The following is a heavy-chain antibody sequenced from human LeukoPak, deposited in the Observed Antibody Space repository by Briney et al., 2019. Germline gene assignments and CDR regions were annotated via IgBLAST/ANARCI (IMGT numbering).Heavy chain of an antibody. CDR3: ARDIPRSY. V-gene: IGHV3-30*04. J-gene: IGHJ4*02. Sequence: PGGSLRLSCAASGFTFSSYAMHWVRQAPGKGLEWVAVISYDGSNKYYADSVKGRFTISRDNSKNTLYLQMNSRRAEDTAVHYCARDIPRSYWGQGTLVTVSS. CDR1: GFTFSSYA. CDR2: ISYDGSNK.